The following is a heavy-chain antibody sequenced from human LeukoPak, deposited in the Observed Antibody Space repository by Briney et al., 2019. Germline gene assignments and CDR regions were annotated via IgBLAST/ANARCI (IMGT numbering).Heavy chain of an antibody. CDR1: GFTFSSYW. Sequence: GGSLRLSCAGSGFTFSSYWMSWVRQAPGKGLEWVASINQDKRQIQYVESVKGRFTISRDNAKSSLFLQMNSLRVEDTAVYYCTRLRDDVTKFDSWGQGTLVTVSS. CDR2: INQDKRQI. D-gene: IGHD2-8*01. CDR3: TRLRDDVTKFDS. J-gene: IGHJ4*02. V-gene: IGHV3-7*01.